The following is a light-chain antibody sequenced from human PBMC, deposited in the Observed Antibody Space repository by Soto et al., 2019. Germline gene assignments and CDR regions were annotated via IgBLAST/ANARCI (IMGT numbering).Light chain of an antibody. CDR3: MQALQTPLT. CDR1: QSLLHTNAYNY. V-gene: IGKV2-28*01. J-gene: IGKJ4*01. CDR2: LGS. Sequence: DIVMTQSPLSLSVTPGELASISCRSSQSLLHTNAYNYLDWYLQKPGQSPQLLIYLGSNRASGVPDRFSGSGSGTDFTLKISRVEAEDVGVYYCMQALQTPLTFGGGTKVEIK.